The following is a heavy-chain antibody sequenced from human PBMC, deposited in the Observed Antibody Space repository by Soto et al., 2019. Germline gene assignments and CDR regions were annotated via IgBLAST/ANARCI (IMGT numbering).Heavy chain of an antibody. CDR1: GGSITSGDYY. CDR2: IYYSGST. J-gene: IGHJ3*02. Sequence: PSETLSLTCTVSGGSITSGDYYWSWIRQPPGKGLEWIGYIYYSGSTYYSPSLKSRVTISVDRSKNQFSLKLSSLRSEDTAVYYCARDIAFDIWGQGTMVTVSS. V-gene: IGHV4-30-4*02. CDR3: ARDIAFDI.